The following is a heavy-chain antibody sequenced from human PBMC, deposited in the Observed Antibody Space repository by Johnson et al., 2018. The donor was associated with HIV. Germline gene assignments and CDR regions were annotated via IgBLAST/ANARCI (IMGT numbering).Heavy chain of an antibody. V-gene: IGHV3-13*01. CDR2: IGTAGDT. J-gene: IGHJ3*02. D-gene: IGHD1-26*01. CDR3: ARGGRKWELLGDDAFDI. Sequence: VQLVESGGDLVQPGGSLRLSCAASGFTFSSYDMHWVRQATGKGLEWVSAIGTAGDTYYPGSVTGRFTISRENAKNSLYLQMNSLRAGDTAVYYCARGGRKWELLGDDAFDIWGQGTMVTVSS. CDR1: GFTFSSYD.